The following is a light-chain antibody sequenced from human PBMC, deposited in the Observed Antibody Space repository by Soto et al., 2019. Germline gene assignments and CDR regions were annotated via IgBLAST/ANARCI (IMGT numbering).Light chain of an antibody. CDR2: GAS. CDR3: QQYKDWPPLT. CDR1: QNVNIN. V-gene: IGKV3D-15*01. Sequence: EIVMTQSPVTLSVSPGERVTLSCSASQNVNINLAWYQQRPVQAPRVLIYGASNRASGIPDRFSGSGSGTDFTLTISSLEPDDFALYYCQQYKDWPPLTFGGGTRVEIK. J-gene: IGKJ4*01.